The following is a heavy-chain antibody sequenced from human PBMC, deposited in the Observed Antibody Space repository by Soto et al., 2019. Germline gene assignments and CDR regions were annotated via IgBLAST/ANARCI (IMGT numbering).Heavy chain of an antibody. J-gene: IGHJ6*02. D-gene: IGHD6-19*01. CDR3: ARVGEQWLEYYYGMDV. CDR1: GYSFTSYW. CDR2: IYPGDSDT. V-gene: IGHV5-51*01. Sequence: LGESLKISCKGSGYSFTSYWIGWVRQMPGKGLEWMGIIYPGDSDTRYSPSFQGQVTISADKSISTAYLQWSSLKASDTAMYYCARVGEQWLEYYYGMDVWGQGTTVTVSS.